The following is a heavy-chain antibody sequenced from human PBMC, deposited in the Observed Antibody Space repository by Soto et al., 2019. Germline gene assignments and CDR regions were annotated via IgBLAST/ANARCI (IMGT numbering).Heavy chain of an antibody. V-gene: IGHV4-34*01. J-gene: IGHJ6*02. D-gene: IGHD1-20*01. Sequence: SETLSLTCAVYGGSFSGYYWTWIRQPPGTGLEWIGSIYYSGSTYYNPSLKSRVTISVDTSKNQFSLKLSSVTAADTAVYYCARHISYYYYGMDVWGQGTTVTVSS. CDR3: ARHISYYYYGMDV. CDR1: GGSFSGYY. CDR2: IYYSGST.